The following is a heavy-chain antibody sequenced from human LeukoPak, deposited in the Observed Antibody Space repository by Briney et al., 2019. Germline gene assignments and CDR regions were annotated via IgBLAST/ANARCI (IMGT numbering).Heavy chain of an antibody. Sequence: GGSLRLSCAASGFTFSSYAMHWVRQAPGKGLEWVAVISYDGSNKYYADSVRGRFTISRDDSKNTLYLQMNSLRAEDTAVYYCARAPPQSLWFGECIDWGQGTLVTVSS. V-gene: IGHV3-30-3*01. CDR2: ISYDGSNK. D-gene: IGHD3-10*01. J-gene: IGHJ4*02. CDR1: GFTFSSYA. CDR3: ARAPPQSLWFGECID.